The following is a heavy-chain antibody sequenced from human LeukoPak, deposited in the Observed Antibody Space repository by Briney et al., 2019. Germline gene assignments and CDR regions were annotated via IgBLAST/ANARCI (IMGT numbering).Heavy chain of an antibody. CDR2: IYYSGST. D-gene: IGHD5-24*01. Sequence: SETLSLTCTVSGGSISTYYWSWIRQPPGKGLEWIGYIYYSGSTNHNPSLKSRLTISMDASKNQFSLKLSSVTAADTAVYYCARGPGDGYNPAFDYWGQGTLVTASS. CDR1: GGSISTYY. V-gene: IGHV4-59*01. CDR3: ARGPGDGYNPAFDY. J-gene: IGHJ4*02.